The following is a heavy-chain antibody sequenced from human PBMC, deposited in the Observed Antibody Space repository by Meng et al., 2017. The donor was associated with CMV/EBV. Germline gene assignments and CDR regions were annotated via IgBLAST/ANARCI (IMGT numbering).Heavy chain of an antibody. J-gene: IGHJ4*02. Sequence: QVQLVQSGAEVKKPASSVKVFCKASGGTFSSYAIRWVRQAPGQGLEWMGGIIPIFGTANYAQKFQGRVTITADESTSTAYMELSSLRSEDTAVYYCARGSGAGTTWSYFDYWGQGTLVTVSS. CDR2: IIPIFGTA. D-gene: IGHD1-7*01. CDR1: GGTFSSYA. V-gene: IGHV1-69*12. CDR3: ARGSGAGTTWSYFDY.